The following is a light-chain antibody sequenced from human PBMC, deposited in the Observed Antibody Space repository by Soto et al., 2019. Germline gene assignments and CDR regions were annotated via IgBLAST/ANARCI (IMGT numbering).Light chain of an antibody. Sequence: QSALTQPRSVSGSPGQSVTISCTGTSSDVDDYNYVSWYQQHPDTAPKLMIYDVTKRPSGVPDRFPGSKSGNTASLTISGLQAEDEADYYCCSYAGGYVFEVIFGGGTKVTVL. CDR3: CSYAGGYVFEVI. V-gene: IGLV2-11*01. CDR1: SSDVDDYNY. CDR2: DVT. J-gene: IGLJ2*01.